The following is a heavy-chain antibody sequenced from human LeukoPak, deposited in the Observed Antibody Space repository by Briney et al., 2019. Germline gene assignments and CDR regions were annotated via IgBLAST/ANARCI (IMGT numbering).Heavy chain of an antibody. Sequence: SETLSLTCAVYGGSFSGYYWSWIRQPPGRGPEWIGEINHSGSTNYNPSLKSRVTISVDTSKNQFSLKLSSVTAADTAVYYCAREIGVVIISHYYYYGMDVWGQGTTVTVSS. V-gene: IGHV4-34*01. J-gene: IGHJ6*02. CDR2: INHSGST. CDR3: AREIGVVIISHYYYYGMDV. D-gene: IGHD3-3*01. CDR1: GGSFSGYY.